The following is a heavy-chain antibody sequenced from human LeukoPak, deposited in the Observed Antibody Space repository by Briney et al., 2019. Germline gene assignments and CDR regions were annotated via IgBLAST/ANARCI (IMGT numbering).Heavy chain of an antibody. CDR2: ISWNSGSI. CDR1: GFTFDDYA. J-gene: IGHJ1*01. Sequence: SLRLSCAASGFTFDDYAMHWVRQAPGKGLEWVSGISWNSGSIGYADSVKGRFNISRDNSKNTLYLQMSSLRAEDTAVYYCAKDSMKGGRQWLVASPAEYFQHWGQGTLVTVSS. V-gene: IGHV3-9*01. CDR3: AKDSMKGGRQWLVASPAEYFQH. D-gene: IGHD6-19*01.